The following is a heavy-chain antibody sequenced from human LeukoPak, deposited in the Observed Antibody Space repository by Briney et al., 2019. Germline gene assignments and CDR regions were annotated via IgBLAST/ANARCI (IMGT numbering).Heavy chain of an antibody. CDR3: ARTTVVTERDYYYYYYMDV. Sequence: GASVKVSCKASGYIFTSYYMHWVRQAPGQGLEWMGLINPSGGSTRYAQKFQGRVTMTRDTSTSTVYMELSSLRSEDTAVYYCARTTVVTERDYYYYYYMDVWGKGTTVTVSS. CDR2: INPSGGST. D-gene: IGHD4-23*01. J-gene: IGHJ6*03. CDR1: GYIFTSYY. V-gene: IGHV1-46*01.